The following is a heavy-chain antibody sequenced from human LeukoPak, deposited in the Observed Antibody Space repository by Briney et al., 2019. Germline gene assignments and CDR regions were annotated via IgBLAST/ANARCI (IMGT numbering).Heavy chain of an antibody. V-gene: IGHV1-69*13. CDR1: GGTFSSYA. CDR3: ARATYYYGSGSYYNPPMGYYYYGMDV. D-gene: IGHD3-10*01. J-gene: IGHJ6*02. CDR2: IIPIFGTV. Sequence: SVKVSCKASGGTFSSYAISWVRQAPGQGLEWMGGIIPIFGTVNYTQKFQGRVTITADESTSTAYMELSSLRSEDTAVYYCARATYYYGSGSYYNPPMGYYYYGMDVWGQGTTVTVSS.